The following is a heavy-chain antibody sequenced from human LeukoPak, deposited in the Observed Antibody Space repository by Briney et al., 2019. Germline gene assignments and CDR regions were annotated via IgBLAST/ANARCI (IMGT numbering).Heavy chain of an antibody. CDR2: IGGSNGIT. CDR1: GFTFSSHW. D-gene: IGHD5-12*01. J-gene: IGHJ4*02. CDR3: ARNENSGWGYFDY. Sequence: PGGSLRLSCAASGFTFSSHWMHWVRQAPGKGLEWVSVIGGSNGITFYVGSVKGRFTISRDNSKDTLYLQMNSLRAEDTAVYYCARNENSGWGYFDYWGQGTLVTVSS. V-gene: IGHV3-23*01.